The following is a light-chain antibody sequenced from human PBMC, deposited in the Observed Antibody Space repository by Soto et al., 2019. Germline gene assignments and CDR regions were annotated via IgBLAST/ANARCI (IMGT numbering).Light chain of an antibody. CDR1: QSVSSN. CDR2: GAS. J-gene: IGKJ5*01. Sequence: EIVMTQSPGTLSVAPGERATLSFRASQSVSSNLAWYQQKPGQAPRLLIYGASTWATGIPARFSGSGSGTEFTLTISSLQSEDFAVYYCQQYNNWPPITFGQGTRLEI. V-gene: IGKV3-15*01. CDR3: QQYNNWPPIT.